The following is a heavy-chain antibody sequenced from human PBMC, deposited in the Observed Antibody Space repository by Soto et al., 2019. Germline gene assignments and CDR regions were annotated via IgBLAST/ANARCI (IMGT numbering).Heavy chain of an antibody. CDR3: AKDQRWEQWLVRVYAIDYGMDV. V-gene: IGHV3-23*01. D-gene: IGHD6-19*01. CDR2: ISGSGGST. J-gene: IGHJ6*02. CDR1: GFTFSSDA. Sequence: EVQLLESGGGLVQPGGSLRLSCAASGFTFSSDAMSWVRQAPGKGLEWVSAISGSGGSTYYADSVKGRFTISRDNSKNTLYLQMNSLRAEDTAVYYCAKDQRWEQWLVRVYAIDYGMDVWGQGTTVTVSS.